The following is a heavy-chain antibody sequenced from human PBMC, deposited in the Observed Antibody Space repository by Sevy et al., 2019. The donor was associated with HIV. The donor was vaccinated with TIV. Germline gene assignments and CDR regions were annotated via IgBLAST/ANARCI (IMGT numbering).Heavy chain of an antibody. Sequence: SQTLSLTCAISGDSVSSNSAAWNWIRQSPSRGLEWLGRTYYRSKWYNDYAVSVKSRITINPDTSKNQFSLQLNSVTPEDTAVYYCARGVVVVAATLGPQSPTRMTNWFDPWGQGTLVTVSS. J-gene: IGHJ5*02. CDR3: ARGVVVVAATLGPQSPTRMTNWFDP. CDR1: GDSVSSNSAA. D-gene: IGHD2-15*01. CDR2: TYYRSKWYN. V-gene: IGHV6-1*01.